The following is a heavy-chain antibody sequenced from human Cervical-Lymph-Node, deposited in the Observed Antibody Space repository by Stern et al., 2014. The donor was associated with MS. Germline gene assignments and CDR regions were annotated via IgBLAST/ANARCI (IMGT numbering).Heavy chain of an antibody. Sequence: VQLVESGGDLVKPGGSLRLSCAVSGFTFTNGWMSWVRQAPGKGLEWVGRIKSKTKEGTIDYAAPVKGRFTISRDDSKNTLYLQMDSLETEDTAVYYCTTDRGLEALPLFSYGGQGTLVTVSS. J-gene: IGHJ4*01. CDR3: TTDRGLEALPLFSY. CDR2: IKSKTKEGTI. D-gene: IGHD6-6*01. CDR1: GFTFTNGW. V-gene: IGHV3-15*01.